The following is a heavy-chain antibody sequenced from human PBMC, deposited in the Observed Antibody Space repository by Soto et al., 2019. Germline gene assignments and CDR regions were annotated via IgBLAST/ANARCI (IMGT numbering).Heavy chain of an antibody. D-gene: IGHD6-19*01. Sequence: ETLSLTCGVSGGTIRSPDWWTWVRQPPGKGLEWIGEIFQSGSTNYTPSLESRVTISVDKPKNQFSLTLTSVTAADTAVYFCARGRGRYSSGWSWFDPWGQGILVTVSS. V-gene: IGHV4-4*01. CDR3: ARGRGRYSSGWSWFDP. CDR1: GGTIRSPDW. J-gene: IGHJ5*02. CDR2: IFQSGST.